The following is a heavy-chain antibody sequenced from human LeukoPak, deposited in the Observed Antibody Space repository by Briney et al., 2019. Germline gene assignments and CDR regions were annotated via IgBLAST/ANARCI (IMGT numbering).Heavy chain of an antibody. CDR3: ARANLRYFDWFPHYYYYYYMDV. D-gene: IGHD3-9*01. CDR1: GFSFSSYN. CDR2: ITSSSTYT. V-gene: IGHV3-21*01. Sequence: GGSLRLSCAASGFSFSSYNMNWVRLTPGKGLGWVSSITSSSTYTFYADSVKGRFTISRDNAKNSLYLQMNSLRAEDTAVYYCARANLRYFDWFPHYYYYYYMDVWGKGTTVTISS. J-gene: IGHJ6*03.